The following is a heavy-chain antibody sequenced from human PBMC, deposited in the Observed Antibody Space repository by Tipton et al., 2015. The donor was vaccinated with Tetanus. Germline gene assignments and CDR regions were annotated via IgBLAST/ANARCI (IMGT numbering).Heavy chain of an antibody. V-gene: IGHV3-23*03. CDR3: AAAGAGAFDL. CDR1: GFTFTDYA. D-gene: IGHD6-13*01. J-gene: IGHJ3*01. CDR2: ISGGGGSS. Sequence: GSLRLSCAASGFTFTDYALTWVRQAPGKGLEWVSLISGGGGSSYYAYSVKGRFTISRDNSKNTLSLQVDSLRAEDTAVYYCAAAGAGAFDLWGQGTMVTVSS.